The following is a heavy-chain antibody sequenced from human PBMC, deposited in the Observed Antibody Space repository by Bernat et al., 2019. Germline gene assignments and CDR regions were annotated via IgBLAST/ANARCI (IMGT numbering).Heavy chain of an antibody. CDR1: GGSISSGGYY. Sequence: QVQLQESGPGLVKPSQTLSLTCTVSGGSISSGGYYWSWIRQHPGKGLEWIGYIYYSGSTNYNPSLRSRVTISVDTSKNQFSPKLSSVTAADTAVYYCARHSYYDILTGYYWAFDYWGQGTLVTVSS. CDR2: IYYSGST. V-gene: IGHV4-31*03. CDR3: ARHSYYDILTGYYWAFDY. D-gene: IGHD3-9*01. J-gene: IGHJ4*02.